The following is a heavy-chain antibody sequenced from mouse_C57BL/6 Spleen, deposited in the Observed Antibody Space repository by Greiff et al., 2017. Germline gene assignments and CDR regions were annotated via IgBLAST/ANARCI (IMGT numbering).Heavy chain of an antibody. J-gene: IGHJ4*01. CDR1: GFTFSDYG. CDR2: ISNLAYSI. CDR3: ARHGDAMDY. V-gene: IGHV5-15*01. Sequence: EVKLVESGGGLVQPGGSLKLSCAASGFTFSDYGMAWVRQAPRKGPEWVAFISNLAYSIYYADTVTGRFTISRENAKNTLYLEMSSLRSEDTAMYYCARHGDAMDYWGQGTSVTVSS.